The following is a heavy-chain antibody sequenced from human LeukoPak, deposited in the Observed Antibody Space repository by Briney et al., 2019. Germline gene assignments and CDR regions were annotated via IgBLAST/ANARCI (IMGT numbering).Heavy chain of an antibody. CDR1: GFTFSSYG. J-gene: IGHJ3*02. D-gene: IGHD6-13*01. V-gene: IGHV3-30*03. CDR2: ISYDGSNK. CDR3: ARPYSSSWNDAFDI. Sequence: GGSLRLSCAASGFTFSSYGMHWVRQAPGKGLEWVAVISYDGSNKYYADSVKGRFTISRDNAKNSLYLQMNSLRAEDTAVYYCARPYSSSWNDAFDIWGQGTMVTVSS.